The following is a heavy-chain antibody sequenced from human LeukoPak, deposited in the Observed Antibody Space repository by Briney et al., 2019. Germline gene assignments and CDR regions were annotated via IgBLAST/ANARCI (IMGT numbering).Heavy chain of an antibody. CDR2: IISIFGTA. J-gene: IGHJ4*02. D-gene: IGHD1-1*01. CDR3: ARDYGGGNWNDHSVFDY. CDR1: GGTFSSYA. V-gene: IGHV1-69*01. Sequence: GSSVKVSCKASGGTFSSYAISWVRQAPGQGLEWMGGIISIFGTANYAQKFQGRVTITADESTSTAYMELSSLRSEDTAVYYCARDYGGGNWNDHSVFDYWGQGTLVTVSS.